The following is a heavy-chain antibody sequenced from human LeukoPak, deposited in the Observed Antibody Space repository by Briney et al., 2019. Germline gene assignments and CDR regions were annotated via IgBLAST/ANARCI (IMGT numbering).Heavy chain of an antibody. D-gene: IGHD1-26*01. CDR3: ARLAGAGSSGFDY. J-gene: IGHJ4*02. CDR2: ISSSSSYM. V-gene: IGHV3-21*01. CDR1: GFTFSSYN. Sequence: PGGSLRLSCAASGFTFSSYNMNWVRQAPGKGLEWVSSISSSSSYMKYAESVRGRFTISRDNAKNSLYLHMSSLRAEDTAVYYCARLAGAGSSGFDYWGQGTLVTVSS.